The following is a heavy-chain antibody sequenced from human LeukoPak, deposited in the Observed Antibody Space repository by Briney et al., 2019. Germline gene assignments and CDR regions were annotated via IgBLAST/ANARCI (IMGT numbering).Heavy chain of an antibody. V-gene: IGHV4-39*01. CDR3: ARQTGSGLFILP. Sequence: SETLSLTCTVSGVSISSSSSYWGWIRQPPGKGLEWIGSIYYSGNTYYNASLKSQVSISIDTSKNQFSLKVTSVTAADTAMYYCARQTGSGLFILPGGQGTLVTVSS. CDR2: IYYSGNT. D-gene: IGHD3/OR15-3a*01. J-gene: IGHJ4*02. CDR1: GVSISSSSSY.